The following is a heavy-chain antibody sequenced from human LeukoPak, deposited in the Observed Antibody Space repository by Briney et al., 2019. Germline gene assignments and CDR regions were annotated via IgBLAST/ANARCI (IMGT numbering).Heavy chain of an antibody. J-gene: IGHJ4*02. D-gene: IGHD4-17*01. Sequence: GKSLRLSCAASGFTFSSYAMHWVRQVPGKGLEWVSIISYHGDNKYYADSVKGRFTISRDNSKNTLHLQMNTLRTEDTAVYFCARSPYGDPQYYLDFWGQGTLVTVSS. CDR1: GFTFSSYA. V-gene: IGHV3-30-3*01. CDR3: ARSPYGDPQYYLDF. CDR2: ISYHGDNK.